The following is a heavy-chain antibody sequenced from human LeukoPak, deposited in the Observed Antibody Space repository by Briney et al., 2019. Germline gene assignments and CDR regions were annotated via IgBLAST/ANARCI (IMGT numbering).Heavy chain of an antibody. CDR3: AREISAGGFDY. CDR2: IGGSSRSG. J-gene: IGHJ4*02. CDR1: GFTFSDYS. Sequence: GGSLRLSCAASGFTFSDYSMNWVRQAPGRGLEWVSSIGGSSRSGFYADSMKGRFTISRDNTRNSLYLQMNSLRAEDTAVYYCAREISAGGFDYWGQGTLVGVSS. V-gene: IGHV3-21*01. D-gene: IGHD6-13*01.